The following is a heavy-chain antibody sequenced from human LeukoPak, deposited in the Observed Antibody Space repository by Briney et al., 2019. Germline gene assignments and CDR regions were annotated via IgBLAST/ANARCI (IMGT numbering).Heavy chain of an antibody. D-gene: IGHD4-17*01. CDR1: GFTFSSYS. CDR2: ISSSSSTI. Sequence: GGSLRLSCAASGFTFSSYSMNWVRQAPGKGLEWVSYISSSSSTIYYADSVKGRFTISRDNAKNSLCLQMNSLRAEDTAVYYCARGVSYGDPSLDYWGQGTLVTVSS. CDR3: ARGVSYGDPSLDY. V-gene: IGHV3-48*01. J-gene: IGHJ4*02.